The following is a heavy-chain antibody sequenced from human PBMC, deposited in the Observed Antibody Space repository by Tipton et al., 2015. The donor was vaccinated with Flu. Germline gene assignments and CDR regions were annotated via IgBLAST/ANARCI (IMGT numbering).Heavy chain of an antibody. V-gene: IGHV4-4*07. Sequence: TLSLTCTVSGGSISSYYWSRIRQPAGKGLEWIGRIYTSGSTNYNPSLKSRVTMSVDTSKNQFSLKLSSVTAADTAVYYCARSLPMVRGVIRFDPWGQGTLVTVSS. CDR3: ARSLPMVRGVIRFDP. CDR2: IYTSGST. D-gene: IGHD3-10*01. J-gene: IGHJ5*02. CDR1: GGSISSYY.